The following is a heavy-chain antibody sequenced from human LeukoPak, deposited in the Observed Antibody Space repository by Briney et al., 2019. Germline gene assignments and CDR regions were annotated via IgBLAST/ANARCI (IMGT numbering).Heavy chain of an antibody. Sequence: ASVKVSCKASVYTFTSYGISGVRQAPGQGLEWVGWRYPNSDNTGYAQKFQGRVTTTRNTSISTAYMELSSLRSEDTAVYYCARVRSVGATPLVVRDAFDIWGQGTVVTVSS. CDR3: ARVRSVGATPLVVRDAFDI. V-gene: IGHV1-8*03. CDR1: VYTFTSYG. CDR2: RYPNSDNT. D-gene: IGHD1-26*01. J-gene: IGHJ3*02.